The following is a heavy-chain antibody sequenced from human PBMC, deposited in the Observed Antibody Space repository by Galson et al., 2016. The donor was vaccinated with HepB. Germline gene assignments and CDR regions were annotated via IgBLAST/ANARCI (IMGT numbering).Heavy chain of an antibody. D-gene: IGHD4-23*01. CDR3: AKDRNTVVTYGMDV. CDR2: ISGSGGST. J-gene: IGHJ6*02. Sequence: SLRLSCAASGFIFSDCVMHWVRQAPGKGLEWVSAISGSGGSTYYADSVKGRFTISRDNSKNTLYLQINSLRAEDTAVYYCAKDRNTVVTYGMDVWGQGTTVTVSS. CDR1: GFIFSDCV. V-gene: IGHV3-23*01.